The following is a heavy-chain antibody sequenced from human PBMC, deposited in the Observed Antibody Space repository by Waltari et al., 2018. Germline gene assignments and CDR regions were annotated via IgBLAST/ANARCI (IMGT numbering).Heavy chain of an antibody. D-gene: IGHD3-9*01. CDR3: ARGYYDILTGYSDY. CDR1: GGSISSHY. J-gene: IGHJ4*02. Sequence: QVQLQESGPGLVKPSETLSLTCAVSGGSISSHYWSWLRQPPGKGLEWIGYIYYSGSTNYNPSLKSRVTISVDTSKNQFSLKLSSVTAADTAVYYCARGYYDILTGYSDYWGQGTLVTVSS. CDR2: IYYSGST. V-gene: IGHV4-59*11.